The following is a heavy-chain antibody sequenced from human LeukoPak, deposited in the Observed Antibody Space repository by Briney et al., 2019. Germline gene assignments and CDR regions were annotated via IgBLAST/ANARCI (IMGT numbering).Heavy chain of an antibody. J-gene: IGHJ5*02. V-gene: IGHV4-30-4*01. CDR2: IYYSGST. CDR1: GGSISSGDYY. CDR3: ASNVVPLWQSPGWFDP. D-gene: IGHD2-2*01. Sequence: SQTLSLTCTVSGGSISSGDYYWSWIRQPPGKGLEWIGYIYYSGSTYYNPSLKSRVTISVDTSKNQFSLKLSSVTAADTAVYYCASNVVPLWQSPGWFDPWGQGTLVTVSS.